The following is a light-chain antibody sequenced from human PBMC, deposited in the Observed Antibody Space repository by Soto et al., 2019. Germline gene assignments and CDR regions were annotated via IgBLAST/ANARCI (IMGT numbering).Light chain of an antibody. Sequence: EIVLTQSPGTLSLSPGERATLSCRASQSVSSSYLAWYQQKPGQAPRLLIYGASSRATGIPDRFSGSGSGTDFTLCISRLEPEDFAVYYCQQYGRSSRTFGQGTKVEIK. CDR2: GAS. V-gene: IGKV3-20*01. CDR3: QQYGRSSRT. J-gene: IGKJ1*01. CDR1: QSVSSSY.